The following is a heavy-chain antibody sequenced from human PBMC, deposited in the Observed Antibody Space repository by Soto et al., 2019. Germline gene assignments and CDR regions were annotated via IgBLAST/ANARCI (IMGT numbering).Heavy chain of an antibody. Sequence: EVQLLESGGGLVQPGGSLRLSCAASGFTFSSYAMSWVRQAPGKGLEWVSAISGSGGSTYYADSVKGRFTISRDNPKNTLYLQMNSLRAEDTAVYYCAKDQFQSSSVDYWGQGTLVTVSS. D-gene: IGHD6-6*01. J-gene: IGHJ4*02. CDR3: AKDQFQSSSVDY. CDR1: GFTFSSYA. CDR2: ISGSGGST. V-gene: IGHV3-23*01.